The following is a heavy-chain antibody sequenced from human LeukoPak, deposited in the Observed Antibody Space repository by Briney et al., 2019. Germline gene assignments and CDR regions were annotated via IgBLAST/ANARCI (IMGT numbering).Heavy chain of an antibody. V-gene: IGHV3-23*01. Sequence: PGGSLRLSCAASGFTFSSKGMSWVRQAPGKGLEWVSAISGRGATTYYADSVRGRFTISRDNSKNTLYLQMNSLRVEDTAVYFCVKDLQDYGESGRADAFDIWGQGTMVTVAS. CDR3: VKDLQDYGESGRADAFDI. J-gene: IGHJ3*02. D-gene: IGHD4-17*01. CDR2: ISGRGATT. CDR1: GFTFSSKG.